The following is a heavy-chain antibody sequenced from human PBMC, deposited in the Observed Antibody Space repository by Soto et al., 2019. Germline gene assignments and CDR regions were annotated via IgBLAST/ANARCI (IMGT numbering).Heavy chain of an antibody. CDR3: ARSIVVVPAAMLEWWFDP. J-gene: IGHJ5*02. D-gene: IGHD2-2*01. CDR2: IIPIFGTA. Sequence: GASVKVSCKASGGTSSSYAINWVRQAPGQGLEWMGGIIPIFGTANYAQKFQGRVTITADESTSTAYMELSSLRSEDTAVYYCARSIVVVPAAMLEWWFDPWGQGTLVTVSS. V-gene: IGHV1-69*13. CDR1: GGTSSSYA.